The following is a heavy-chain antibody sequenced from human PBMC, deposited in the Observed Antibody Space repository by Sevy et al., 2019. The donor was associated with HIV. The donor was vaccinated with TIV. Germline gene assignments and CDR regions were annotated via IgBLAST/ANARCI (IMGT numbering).Heavy chain of an antibody. J-gene: IGHJ4*02. Sequence: EGSLRLSCAASGFTFSKYWMGWVRQAPGKGLEWVANIKQDAGQKYYVDSVKGRFTISRDNAKNSLYLQMNSLRAEDTAVYFCARDYGNYYFHYWGQGTLVTVSS. CDR1: GFTFSKYW. CDR3: ARDYGNYYFHY. CDR2: IKQDAGQK. V-gene: IGHV3-7*01. D-gene: IGHD1-7*01.